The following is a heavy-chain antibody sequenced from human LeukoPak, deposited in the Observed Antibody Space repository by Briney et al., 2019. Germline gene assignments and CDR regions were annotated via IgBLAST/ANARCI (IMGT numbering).Heavy chain of an antibody. J-gene: IGHJ2*01. CDR2: IYHSGST. CDR3: ARGGYCSGGSCPGHWYFDL. V-gene: IGHV4-4*02. Sequence: PSGTLSLTCAVSGGSISSSTWWNWVRQPPGRGLEWIGEIYHSGSTNYNPSLKSRVTISVDKSKNQFSLKLSSVTAADTAVYYCARGGYCSGGSCPGHWYFDLWGRGTLVTVSS. D-gene: IGHD2-15*01. CDR1: GGSISSSTW.